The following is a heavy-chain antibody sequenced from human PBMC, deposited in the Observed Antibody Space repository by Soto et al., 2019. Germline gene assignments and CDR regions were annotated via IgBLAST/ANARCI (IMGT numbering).Heavy chain of an antibody. CDR2: ISYDGSNK. Sequence: SLRLSCAASGFTFSSYAMHWVRQAPGKGLEWVAVISYDGSNKYYADSVKGRFTISRDNSKNTLYLQMNSLRAEDTAVYYCARGSLYRNYGENFDYWGQGPPVTVSS. V-gene: IGHV3-30-3*01. CDR1: GFTFSSYA. J-gene: IGHJ4*02. D-gene: IGHD4-4*01. CDR3: ARGSLYRNYGENFDY.